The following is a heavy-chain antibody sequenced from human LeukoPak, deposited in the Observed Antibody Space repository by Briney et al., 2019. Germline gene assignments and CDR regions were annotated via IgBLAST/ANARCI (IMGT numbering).Heavy chain of an antibody. CDR2: IWYDGSNK. CDR3: ARDSYDFWSGYYTLYGMDV. CDR1: GLTFSSYG. J-gene: IGHJ6*02. Sequence: GGSLRLSCAASGLTFSSYGMHWVRQAPGKGLEWVAVIWYDGSNKYYADSVKGRFTISRDNSKNTLYLQMNSLRAEDTAVYYCARDSYDFWSGYYTLYGMDVWGQGTTVTVSS. D-gene: IGHD3-3*01. V-gene: IGHV3-33*01.